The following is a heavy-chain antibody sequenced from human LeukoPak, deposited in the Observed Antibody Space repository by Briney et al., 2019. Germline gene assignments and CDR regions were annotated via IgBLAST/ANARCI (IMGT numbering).Heavy chain of an antibody. Sequence: SETLSLTCTVSGGSISSGDYYWSWIRQPPGKGLEWIGYIYYSGSTYYNPSLKSRVTISVDTSKNQFSLKLSSVTAADTAVYYCARAPLPHIVVVKHRYGMDVWGQGTTVTVSS. CDR3: ARAPLPHIVVVKHRYGMDV. J-gene: IGHJ6*02. CDR2: IYYSGST. CDR1: GGSISSGDYY. V-gene: IGHV4-30-4*01. D-gene: IGHD2-21*01.